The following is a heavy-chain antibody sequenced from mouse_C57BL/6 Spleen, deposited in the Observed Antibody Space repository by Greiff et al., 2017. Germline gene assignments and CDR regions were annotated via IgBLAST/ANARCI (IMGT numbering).Heavy chain of an antibody. CDR2: INPSNGGT. J-gene: IGHJ2*01. Sequence: QVQLQQPGPELVKPGASVKLSCKASGYTFTSYWMHWVKQRPGQGLEWIGIINPSNGGTKYNEKFKSKATLTVDKSSSTAYMQLNSLTSEDSAVYYCAITATVVDYDYWGQGTTLTVSS. D-gene: IGHD1-1*01. CDR1: GYTFTSYW. CDR3: AITATVVDYDY. V-gene: IGHV1-53*01.